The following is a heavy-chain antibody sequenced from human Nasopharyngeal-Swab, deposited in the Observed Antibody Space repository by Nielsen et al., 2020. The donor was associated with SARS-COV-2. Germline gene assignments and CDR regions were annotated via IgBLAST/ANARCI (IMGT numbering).Heavy chain of an antibody. J-gene: IGHJ4*02. CDR2: ISYDGTDK. CDR3: ARVQADYLSKGSFDH. Sequence: GESLKISCAASGFTFYSYAMHWVRQAPGKGPEWVALISYDGTDKYYADSVKGRFTISRDNSKNTLYLQMNSLRPEDTAMYYCARVQADYLSKGSFDHWGQGTLVTVSS. V-gene: IGHV3-30*04. CDR1: GFTFYSYA. D-gene: IGHD2/OR15-2a*01.